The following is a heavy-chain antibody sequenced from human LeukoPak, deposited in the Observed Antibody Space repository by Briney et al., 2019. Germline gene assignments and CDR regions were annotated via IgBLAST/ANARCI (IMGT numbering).Heavy chain of an antibody. J-gene: IGHJ4*02. D-gene: IGHD6-19*01. CDR1: GFTFSNAW. V-gene: IGHV3-23*01. CDR2: ISGSGGST. Sequence: GGSLRLSCAASGFTFSNAWMSWVRQAPGKGLEWVSAISGSGGSTYYADSVKGRFTISRDNSKNTLYLQMNSLRAEDTAVYYCAKDRSSGWYGLDYWGQGTLVTVSS. CDR3: AKDRSSGWYGLDY.